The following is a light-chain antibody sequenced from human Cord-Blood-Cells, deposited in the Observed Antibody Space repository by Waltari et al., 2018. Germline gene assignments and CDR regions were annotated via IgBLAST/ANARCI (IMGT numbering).Light chain of an antibody. V-gene: IGLV2-14*01. Sequence: QSALTQPASVSGSPGQSITISCPGTSRDVGGYNYVSWYQQHPGKDPKLMIYDVSNRPAGVSNRFAGSKSGNTAALTISWLQAEDEADYYCSSYTSSSTLVCGGGTKLTVL. CDR3: SSYTSSSTLV. CDR2: DVS. J-gene: IGLJ2*01. CDR1: SRDVGGYNY.